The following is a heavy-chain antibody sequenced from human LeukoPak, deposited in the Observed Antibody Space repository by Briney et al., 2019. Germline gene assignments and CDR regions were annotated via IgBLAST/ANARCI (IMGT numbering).Heavy chain of an antibody. V-gene: IGHV4-4*07. CDR1: GGSISSYY. CDR2: IYTSGST. CDR3: ARYCSSTSCPGSWYYYYGMDV. J-gene: IGHJ6*02. D-gene: IGHD2-2*01. Sequence: SETLSLTCTVSGGSISSYYWSWIRQPAGKGLEWIGRIYTSGSTNYNPSLKSRVTMSVDTSKNQFSLKLSSVTAADTAVYYCARYCSSTSCPGSWYYYYGMDVWGQGTTVTVSS.